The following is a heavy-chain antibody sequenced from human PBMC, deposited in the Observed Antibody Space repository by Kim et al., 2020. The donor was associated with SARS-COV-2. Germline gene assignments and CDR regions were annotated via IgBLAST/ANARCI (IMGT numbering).Heavy chain of an antibody. CDR2: IYHSGST. V-gene: IGHV4-4*02. J-gene: IGHJ5*02. CDR1: GGSMSSFIW. CDR3: AAVDARALIFYP. Sequence: SETLSLTCTVSGGSMSSFIWWSWVRQPPGQGLEWIGGIYHSGSTSYNQSLKSRVTMSLDKSKNQFSLMLTSLTAADTSVYSSAAVDARALIFYPWCHGT. D-gene: IGHD6-19*01.